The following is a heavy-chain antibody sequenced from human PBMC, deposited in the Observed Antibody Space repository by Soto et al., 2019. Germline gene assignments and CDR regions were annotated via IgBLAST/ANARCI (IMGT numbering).Heavy chain of an antibody. CDR2: IDTSSTKI. D-gene: IGHD3-3*01. J-gene: IGHJ4*02. CDR3: ASHYDMWSGYLSPVDY. CDR1: GYTFSDYY. Sequence: QVQLVESGGDLVKRGGSLRRSCAATGYTFSDYYMSWIRQAPGKGQEWISYIDTSSTKIYYADSVKGRFNISRDTAKKSLYLEMNSRRDEDTAVYYCASHYDMWSGYLSPVDYWGQGTLVTVSS. V-gene: IGHV3-11*01.